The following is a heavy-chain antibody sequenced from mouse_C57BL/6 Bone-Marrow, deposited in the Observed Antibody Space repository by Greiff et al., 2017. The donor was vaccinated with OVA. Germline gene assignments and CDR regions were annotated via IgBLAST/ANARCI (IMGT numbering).Heavy chain of an antibody. D-gene: IGHD1-1*01. CDR2: ISDGGSYT. V-gene: IGHV5-4*01. Sequence: EVKLMESGGGLVKPGGSLKLSCAASGFTFSSYAMSWVRQTPEKRLEWVATISDGGSYTYYPDNVKGRFTISRDNAKNNLYLQMSHLKSEDTAMYYCAREGSSVYAMDYWGQGTSVTVSS. CDR3: AREGSSVYAMDY. CDR1: GFTFSSYA. J-gene: IGHJ4*01.